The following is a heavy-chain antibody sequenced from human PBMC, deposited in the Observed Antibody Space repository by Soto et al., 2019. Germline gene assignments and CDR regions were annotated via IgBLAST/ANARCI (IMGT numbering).Heavy chain of an antibody. D-gene: IGHD2-2*01. CDR1: GFTFSSYA. J-gene: IGHJ6*03. CDR3: VKHYQLLNYYYYMDV. CDR2: ISGSGGST. Sequence: EVQLLESGGGLVQPGGSLRLSCAASGFTFSSYAMSWVRQAPGKGLEWVSAISGSGGSTYYADSVKGRFTISRDNSKNTLYLQMNSLRAEDTAVYYCVKHYQLLNYYYYMDVWGKGTTVTVSS. V-gene: IGHV3-23*01.